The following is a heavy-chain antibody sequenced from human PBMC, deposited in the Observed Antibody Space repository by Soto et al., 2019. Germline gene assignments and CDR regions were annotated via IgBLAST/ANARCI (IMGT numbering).Heavy chain of an antibody. J-gene: IGHJ4*02. V-gene: IGHV4-59*01. CDR1: GASISSYY. Sequence: SETLSLTCTVSGASISSYYWSWIRQSPGKGLEVIGYLYDTDRSVVIPSLKSRVTISVDTSKNQFSLKLSSVTAADTAVYYCARAGVYSGYDGDFDYWGQGTLVTVSS. D-gene: IGHD5-12*01. CDR3: ARAGVYSGYDGDFDY. CDR2: LYDTDRS.